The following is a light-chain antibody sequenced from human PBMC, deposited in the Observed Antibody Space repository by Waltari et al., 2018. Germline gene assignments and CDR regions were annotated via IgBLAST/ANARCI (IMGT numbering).Light chain of an antibody. J-gene: IGKJ5*01. CDR2: DVP. V-gene: IGKV3-11*01. CDR3: QHRSNLIT. Sequence: EIVLTQSPATLSLSPGERATLSCRASQSVGSNLAWYQQNSGQAPGLLIYDVPRRATGTPARFSGSGSGTDFTLTISSLEPEDFAVYYCQHRSNLITFGQGTRLEIK. CDR1: QSVGSN.